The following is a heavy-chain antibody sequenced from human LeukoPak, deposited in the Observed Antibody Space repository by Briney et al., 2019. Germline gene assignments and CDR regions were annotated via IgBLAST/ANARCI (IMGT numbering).Heavy chain of an antibody. D-gene: IGHD1-26*01. Sequence: ASVRVFCKASGYTFSNYYIHWVRQAPGQGLEWMGLIHPSGGSTSYAQKFQGRVTMTRDTSTSTVYMELSSLRSEDTAVYYCARVLVATLREPFKIRGQGTTVTVSS. CDR1: GYTFSNYY. CDR2: IHPSGGST. CDR3: ARVLVATLREPFKI. V-gene: IGHV1-46*01. J-gene: IGHJ6*02.